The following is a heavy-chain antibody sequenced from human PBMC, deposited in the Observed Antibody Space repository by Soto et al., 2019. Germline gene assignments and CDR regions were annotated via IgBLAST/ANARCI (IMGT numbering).Heavy chain of an antibody. Sequence: QMQLQESGPGLVKPSETLSLTCTVSGGSISSRGYYWGWIRQPPGKGREWIGTIYYSGSTYYNPSLTTRVTISVDTSKTQFSPKLRSVAAAGTAMYYCATGDWFDPWGQGTRVTVSS. CDR3: ATGDWFDP. V-gene: IGHV4-39*01. CDR2: IYYSGST. J-gene: IGHJ5*02. CDR1: GGSISSRGYY.